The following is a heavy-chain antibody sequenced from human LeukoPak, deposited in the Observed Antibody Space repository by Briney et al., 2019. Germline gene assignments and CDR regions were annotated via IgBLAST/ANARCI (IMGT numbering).Heavy chain of an antibody. J-gene: IGHJ4*02. V-gene: IGHV4-4*02. CDR2: IYHSGST. Sequence: PSGTLSLTCAVSGGSISSGNWWSWVRQPPGKGLEWIGEIYHSGSTNYNPSLKSRVTISVDKSKNQFSLKLSSVTAADTAVYYCARDSRRLWFGELLLALDYWGQGTLVTVSS. CDR3: ARDSRRLWFGELLLALDY. CDR1: GGSISSGNW. D-gene: IGHD3-10*01.